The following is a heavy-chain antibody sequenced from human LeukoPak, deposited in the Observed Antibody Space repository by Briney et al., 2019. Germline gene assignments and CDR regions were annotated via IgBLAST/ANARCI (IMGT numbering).Heavy chain of an antibody. CDR2: ISSSGSTI. Sequence: GGSLRLSCAASGFTFSDSYKSWIRQAPGKGQEYISYISSSGSTIYYADSVKGRFTLSRDNAKNSLSLEMNSLRAEDTAVYYCARGKYSFDYWGQGTLVTVSS. CDR1: GFTFSDSY. CDR3: ARGKYSFDY. V-gene: IGHV3-11*01. J-gene: IGHJ4*02.